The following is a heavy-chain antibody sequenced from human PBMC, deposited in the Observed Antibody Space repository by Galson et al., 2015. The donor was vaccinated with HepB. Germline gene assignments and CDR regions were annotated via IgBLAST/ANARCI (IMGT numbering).Heavy chain of an antibody. CDR3: ARARGSSGWCDY. J-gene: IGHJ4*02. V-gene: IGHV4-59*01. CDR1: GGSISGYY. Sequence: SETLSLTCTVSGGSISGYYWSWIRQPPGKGLEWIGYIYYSGYTNYNPSLKSRVTISVDTSKNQFSLKLISVTAADTAVYYCARARGSSGWCDYWGQGTLVTVSS. CDR2: IYYSGYT. D-gene: IGHD6-19*01.